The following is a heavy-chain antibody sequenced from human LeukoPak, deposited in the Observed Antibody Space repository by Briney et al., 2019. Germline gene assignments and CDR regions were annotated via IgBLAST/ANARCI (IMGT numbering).Heavy chain of an antibody. Sequence: GGSLRLSCAVSGFAVSSIYMSWVRQAPGKGLEWVSFIYSDGNTYYVDSVKGRFTITRDNTRNSLFLQMYSLRAEDTAMYFCAREDGYCSDGKCYSYFDSWGQGTLVTVSS. CDR2: IYSDGNT. CDR1: GFAVSSIY. CDR3: AREDGYCSDGKCYSYFDS. D-gene: IGHD2-15*01. J-gene: IGHJ4*02. V-gene: IGHV3-53*01.